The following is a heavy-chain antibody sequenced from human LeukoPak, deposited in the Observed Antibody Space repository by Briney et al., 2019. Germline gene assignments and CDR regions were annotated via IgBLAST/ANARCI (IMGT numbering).Heavy chain of an antibody. CDR1: GFTFSSYA. J-gene: IGHJ1*01. V-gene: IGHV3-23*01. Sequence: GGSLRLSCAASGFTFSSYAMSWVRQAPRKGREWVSAISGSGGSTYYADSVKGRFTISRDNSKNTLYLQMNSLRAEDTAVYYCAKVDDYVWTVQHWGQGTLVTVSS. D-gene: IGHD3-16*01. CDR2: ISGSGGST. CDR3: AKVDDYVWTVQH.